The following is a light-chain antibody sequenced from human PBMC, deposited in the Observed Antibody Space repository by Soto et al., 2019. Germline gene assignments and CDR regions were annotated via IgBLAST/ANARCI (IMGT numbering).Light chain of an antibody. J-gene: IGLJ2*01. CDR3: SSYAGFNTVI. Sequence: QSALTQPASVSGSPGQSITISCTGTSSDVGSYNLVSWYQQHPGKAPKLMISAVTKRPAGVSSRFSGSKSGNTASLTISGLQAEDEADYYCSSYAGFNTVIFGGGTKLT. CDR1: SSDVGSYNL. CDR2: AVT. V-gene: IGLV2-23*02.